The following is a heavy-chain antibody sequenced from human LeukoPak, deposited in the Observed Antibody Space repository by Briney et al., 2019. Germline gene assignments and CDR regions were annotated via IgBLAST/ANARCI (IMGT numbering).Heavy chain of an antibody. CDR1: GYTLTGYY. Sequence: ASLNVSCKAAGYTLTGYYMHSVRQAPGQGLEWMGIINPSVGITSYAQKFQGRITMTRDMYTSTVYMELSRLRSEDTAVYYCARDGAAAGLSYWYFDLWGRGTLVTVSS. CDR2: INPSVGIT. J-gene: IGHJ2*01. V-gene: IGHV1-46*01. CDR3: ARDGAAAGLSYWYFDL. D-gene: IGHD6-13*01.